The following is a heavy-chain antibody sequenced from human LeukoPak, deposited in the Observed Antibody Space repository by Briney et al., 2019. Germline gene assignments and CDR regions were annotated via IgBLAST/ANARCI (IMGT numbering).Heavy chain of an antibody. V-gene: IGHV1-2*02. Sequence: ASVKVSCKASGYTFTGYYMHWVRQAPGQGLEWMGWINPNSGGTNYAQKFQGRVTMTRDTSISTAYMELSRLRSDDTAVYYCARDLGGYSGYDFWFDPWGQGTLVTVSS. J-gene: IGHJ5*02. D-gene: IGHD5-12*01. CDR1: GYTFTGYY. CDR2: INPNSGGT. CDR3: ARDLGGYSGYDFWFDP.